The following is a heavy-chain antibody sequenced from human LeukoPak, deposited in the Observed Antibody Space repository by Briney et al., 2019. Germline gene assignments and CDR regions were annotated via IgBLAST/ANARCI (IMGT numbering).Heavy chain of an antibody. D-gene: IGHD1-26*01. CDR1: GGTFSSYA. CDR2: VIPILGIA. V-gene: IGHV1-69*04. CDR3: ARGAALCYFDY. Sequence: ALVKVSCKASGGTFSSYAISWVRQGPGQGLEWMGRVIPILGIANYAQKFQGRVTITADKSTSTAYMELSSLRSEDTAVYYCARGAALCYFDYWGQGTLVTVSS. J-gene: IGHJ4*02.